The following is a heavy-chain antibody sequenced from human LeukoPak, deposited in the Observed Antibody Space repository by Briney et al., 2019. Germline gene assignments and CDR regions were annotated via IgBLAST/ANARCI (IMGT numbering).Heavy chain of an antibody. Sequence: GGTLRLSCAASGFTFSNYGMSWVRQAPGKGLEWVSGFSGSGGSTYYADSVKGRITISRDSSRNTLYLQMNSLRAEDTAVYYCAKYGDILTGYPYYFDYWGQGTLVTVSS. V-gene: IGHV3-23*01. CDR2: FSGSGGST. J-gene: IGHJ4*02. CDR1: GFTFSNYG. CDR3: AKYGDILTGYPYYFDY. D-gene: IGHD3-9*01.